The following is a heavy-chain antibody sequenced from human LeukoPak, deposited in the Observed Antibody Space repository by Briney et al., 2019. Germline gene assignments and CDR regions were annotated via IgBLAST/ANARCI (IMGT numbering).Heavy chain of an antibody. V-gene: IGHV4-34*01. Sequence: PSETLSLTCTVSGGSISSYYWSWIRQPPGKGLEWIGEINHSGSTNYNPSLKSRVTISVDTSKNQFSLKLSSVTAADTAVYYCARGLEYSSSHSFDYWGQGTLVTVSS. D-gene: IGHD6-6*01. CDR1: GGSISSYY. CDR2: INHSGST. J-gene: IGHJ4*02. CDR3: ARGLEYSSSHSFDY.